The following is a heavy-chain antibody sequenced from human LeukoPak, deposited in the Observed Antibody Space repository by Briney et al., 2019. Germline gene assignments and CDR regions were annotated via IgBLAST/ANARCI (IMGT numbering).Heavy chain of an antibody. CDR3: ARDKIVGATYFDY. CDR1: GFTFSSYG. D-gene: IGHD1-26*01. Sequence: GGTLRLSCAASGFTFSSYGMSWVRQAPGKGLEWVSAISGSGGSTYYADSVKGRFTISRDNAKNSVYLQMNSLRAEDTAVYYCARDKIVGATYFDYWGQGSLVTVSS. J-gene: IGHJ4*02. V-gene: IGHV3-23*01. CDR2: ISGSGGST.